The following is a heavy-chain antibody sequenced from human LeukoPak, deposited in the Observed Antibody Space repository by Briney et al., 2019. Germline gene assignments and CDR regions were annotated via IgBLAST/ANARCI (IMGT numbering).Heavy chain of an antibody. D-gene: IGHD2-15*01. CDR3: ARLVVKLSPLFDL. J-gene: IGHJ2*01. V-gene: IGHV4-59*01. CDR1: GGSISSYY. CDR2: IYYSGST. Sequence: PSETLSLTRTVSGGSISSYYWSWIRQPPGKGLEWIGYIYYSGSTNSNPSLKSRVTTSVDTSKNQFSLKLSSVTAADTAVYYCARLVVKLSPLFDLWGRGALVTVSS.